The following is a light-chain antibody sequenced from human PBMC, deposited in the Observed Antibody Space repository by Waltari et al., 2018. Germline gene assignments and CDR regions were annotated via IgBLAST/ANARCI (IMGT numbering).Light chain of an antibody. Sequence: VVLTQSPATLSVSPGESAIISCRASQSVSSNLAWYQQKPGQAPRLLIYDASTRASSIPARFRGIGSGTEFTLTINSLQSEDSATYYCQQYNRWPPITFGQGTRLDIK. CDR3: QQYNRWPPIT. CDR2: DAS. CDR1: QSVSSN. V-gene: IGKV3-15*01. J-gene: IGKJ5*01.